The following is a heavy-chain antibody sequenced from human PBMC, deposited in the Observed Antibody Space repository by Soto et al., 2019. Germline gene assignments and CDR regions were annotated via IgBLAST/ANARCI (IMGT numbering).Heavy chain of an antibody. CDR1: GGTFSSYT. J-gene: IGHJ3*02. Sequence: QVQLVQSGAEVKKPGSSVKVSCKASGGTFSSYTIIWVRQAPGQGLECMGRIIPILGIANYAQKFQGRVTITADKSTSTAYMELSSMRSEGTAMYYCAREGYCSGGSCYWRAFDIWGQGTMVTVSS. D-gene: IGHD2-15*01. CDR3: AREGYCSGGSCYWRAFDI. CDR2: IIPILGIA. V-gene: IGHV1-69*08.